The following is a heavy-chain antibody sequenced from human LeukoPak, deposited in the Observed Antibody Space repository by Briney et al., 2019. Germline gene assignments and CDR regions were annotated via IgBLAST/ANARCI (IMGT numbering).Heavy chain of an antibody. J-gene: IGHJ5*02. CDR2: IYHSGST. CDR1: GGSFSGYY. CDR3: ARGGYYGSGNDFRFDP. D-gene: IGHD3-10*01. V-gene: IGHV4-34*01. Sequence: SETLSLTCAVYGGSFSGYYWSWIRQPPGKGLEWIGSIYHSGSTYYNPSLKSRVTISVDTSKNQFSLKLSSVTAADTAVYYCARGGYYGSGNDFRFDPWGQGTLVTVSS.